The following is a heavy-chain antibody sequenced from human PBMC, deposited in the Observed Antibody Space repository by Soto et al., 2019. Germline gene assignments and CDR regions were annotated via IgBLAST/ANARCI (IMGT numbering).Heavy chain of an antibody. D-gene: IGHD3-3*01. CDR2: FDPEDGET. CDR3: ATVLRFLEWSRYFDY. CDR1: VYTLTELS. Sequence: GASVKVSCKVSVYTLTELSMHWVRQAPGKGLEWMGGFDPEDGETIYAQKFQGRVTMTEDTSTDTAYMELSSLRSEDTAVYYCATVLRFLEWSRYFDYWGQGTLVTVSS. J-gene: IGHJ4*02. V-gene: IGHV1-24*01.